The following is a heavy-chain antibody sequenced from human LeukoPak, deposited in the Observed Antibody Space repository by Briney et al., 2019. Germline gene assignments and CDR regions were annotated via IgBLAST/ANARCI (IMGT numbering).Heavy chain of an antibody. Sequence: KTGGSLRLSCTASGFTFGDYAMSWFRQAPGKGLEWVGFIRSKAYGGITEYAASVKGRFTISRDDSKSIAYLQMNSLKTEDTAVYYCTRDKSPYYYGSGSSNWFDPWGQGTLVTVSS. D-gene: IGHD3-10*01. CDR3: TRDKSPYYYGSGSSNWFDP. CDR1: GFTFGDYA. J-gene: IGHJ5*02. V-gene: IGHV3-49*05. CDR2: IRSKAYGGIT.